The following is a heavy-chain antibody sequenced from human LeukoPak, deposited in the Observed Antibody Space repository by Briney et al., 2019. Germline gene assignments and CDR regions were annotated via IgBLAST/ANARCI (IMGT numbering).Heavy chain of an antibody. CDR3: AKDSSSWYLDY. V-gene: IGHV3-23*01. J-gene: IGHJ4*02. Sequence: GGSLRLSCAASGFTFSSYAMSWVRQAPAKGMEWVSAISGSGGSTYYADSVKGRFTISRDNSKNTLYLQMNSLRAEDTAVYYCAKDSSSWYLDYWGQGTLVTVSS. D-gene: IGHD6-13*01. CDR1: GFTFSSYA. CDR2: ISGSGGST.